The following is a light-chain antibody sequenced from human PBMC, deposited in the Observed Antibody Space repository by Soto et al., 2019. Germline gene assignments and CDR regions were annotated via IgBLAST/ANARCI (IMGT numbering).Light chain of an antibody. J-gene: IGKJ4*01. Sequence: DIQMTQSPSSLSASVGDRVTITCQASQDISNDLNWYQQKPGKAPKLLIYDASNLETGVPSRFSGSGSGTDFTFTISSLQPEDIATYYCQQYDNPPLTFGGGTKVEIK. CDR1: QDISND. CDR3: QQYDNPPLT. CDR2: DAS. V-gene: IGKV1-33*01.